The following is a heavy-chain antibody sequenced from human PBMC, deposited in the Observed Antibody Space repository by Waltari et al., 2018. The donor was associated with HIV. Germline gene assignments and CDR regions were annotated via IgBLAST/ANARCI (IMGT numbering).Heavy chain of an antibody. V-gene: IGHV3-13*04. CDR3: VRVRDSSSGWYIFDY. Sequence: EVHLVESGGGLIQPGGSLRLSCAASGFTFNTYDMHWVRQAAGEVLQWVSAIGAAGDTYYSDSVKGRFTISRENAKNSLFLQMNSLRAGDTAVYFCVRVRDSSSGWYIFDYWGQGALVTVSS. CDR2: IGAAGDT. CDR1: GFTFNTYD. D-gene: IGHD6-19*01. J-gene: IGHJ4*02.